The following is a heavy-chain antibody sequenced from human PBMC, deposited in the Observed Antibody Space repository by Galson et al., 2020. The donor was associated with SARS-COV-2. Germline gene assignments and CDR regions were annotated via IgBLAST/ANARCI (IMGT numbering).Heavy chain of an antibody. CDR2: ISSSGSTI. Sequence: GESLKISCAASGFTFSSYSMNWVRQAPGKGLEWVSYISSSGSTIYYADSVKGRFTISRDNAKNSLYLQMNSLRAEDTAVYYCARATTPRITMVRGVITTKYYGMDVWGQGTTVTVSS. V-gene: IGHV3-48*04. J-gene: IGHJ6*02. D-gene: IGHD3-10*01. CDR3: ARATTPRITMVRGVITTKYYGMDV. CDR1: GFTFSSYS.